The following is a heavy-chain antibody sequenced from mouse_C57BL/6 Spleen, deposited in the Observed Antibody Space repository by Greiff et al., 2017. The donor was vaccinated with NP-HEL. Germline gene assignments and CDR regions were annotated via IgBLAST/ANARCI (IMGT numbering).Heavy chain of an antibody. CDR1: GYTFTSYW. Sequence: QVQLKQPGAELVRPGSSVKLSCKASGYTFTSYWMQWVKQRPIQGLEWIGNIDPSDSDTHYNQKFKDKATLTVDKSSSTAYMQLSSLTSEDSAVYYCAREATGFAYWGQGTLVTVSA. V-gene: IGHV1-52*01. CDR2: IDPSDSDT. D-gene: IGHD6-1*01. J-gene: IGHJ3*01. CDR3: AREATGFAY.